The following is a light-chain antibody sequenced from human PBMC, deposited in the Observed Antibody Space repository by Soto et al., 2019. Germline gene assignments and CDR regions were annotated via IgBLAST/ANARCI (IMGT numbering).Light chain of an antibody. CDR1: SSDVGAHNF. V-gene: IGLV2-14*01. CDR2: EIS. CDR3: SSYTTNKTLL. Sequence: QSALTQPASVSGSPGQSITISCPGTSSDVGAHNFVSWYQQHPGKAPKLIFYEISNRPPGLSDRFSGSKSGTTASLTISGLQAEDEADYFCSSYTTNKTLLFGGGTKLTVL. J-gene: IGLJ2*01.